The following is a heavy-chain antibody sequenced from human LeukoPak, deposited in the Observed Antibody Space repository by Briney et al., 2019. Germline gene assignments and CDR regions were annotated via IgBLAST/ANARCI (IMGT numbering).Heavy chain of an antibody. CDR2: INPNSGGT. CDR1: GYIFTNYY. D-gene: IGHD1-1*01. V-gene: IGHV1-2*02. Sequence: ASVKVSCKASGYIFTNYYIHWVRQAPGQGLEWMGWINPNSGGTNYAQKFQGRVTMTRDTSISTAYMELSRLRSDDTAVYYCARVKLESFDYWGQGTLVTVSS. CDR3: ARVKLESFDY. J-gene: IGHJ4*02.